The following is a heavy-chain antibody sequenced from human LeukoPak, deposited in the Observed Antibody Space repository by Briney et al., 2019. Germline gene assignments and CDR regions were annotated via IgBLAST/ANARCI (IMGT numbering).Heavy chain of an antibody. CDR1: GVSIANTFYY. Sequence: SQTLSLTCTVSGVSIANTFYYWNWLRQPAGKGLEWIGRIYTTGSTDYNPSLKSRVTISLDTARTQFSLKLSSVTAADTAVYYCARRQDGHDYWGQRTLVTVSS. CDR2: IYTTGST. J-gene: IGHJ4*02. CDR3: ARRQDGHDY. V-gene: IGHV4-61*02.